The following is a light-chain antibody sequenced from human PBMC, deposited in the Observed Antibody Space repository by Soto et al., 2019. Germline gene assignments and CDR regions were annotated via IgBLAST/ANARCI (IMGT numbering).Light chain of an antibody. V-gene: IGKV3D-20*02. CDR2: DAS. CDR1: QTVRNNY. Sequence: ETVMTQSPATLSVSPGEGATLSCRASQTVRNNYVAWYQQKPGQAPRLLTYDASSRATGIPDRCSGGGAGTDFSLTISSLEPEDSAVYYCQQRSRWPLTFGGGTKVDIK. J-gene: IGKJ4*01. CDR3: QQRSRWPLT.